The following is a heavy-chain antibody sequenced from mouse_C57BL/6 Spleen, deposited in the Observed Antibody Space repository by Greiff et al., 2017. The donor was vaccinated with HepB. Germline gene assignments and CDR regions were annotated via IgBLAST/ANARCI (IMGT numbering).Heavy chain of an antibody. Sequence: EVNVVESGGGLVKPGGSLKLSCAASGFTFSSYTMSWVRQTPEKRLEWVATISGGGGNTYYPDSVKGRFTISRDNAKNTLYLQMSSLRSEDTALYYCARTYYSNYGGFAYWGQGTLVTVSA. V-gene: IGHV5-9*01. CDR1: GFTFSSYT. CDR2: ISGGGGNT. J-gene: IGHJ3*01. CDR3: ARTYYSNYGGFAY. D-gene: IGHD2-5*01.